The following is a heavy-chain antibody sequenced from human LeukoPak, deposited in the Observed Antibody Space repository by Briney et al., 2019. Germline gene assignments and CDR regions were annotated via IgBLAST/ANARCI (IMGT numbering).Heavy chain of an antibody. CDR1: GFTFSSHG. V-gene: IGHV3-23*01. CDR2: ISGSGYNT. J-gene: IGHJ4*02. D-gene: IGHD6-13*01. Sequence: GGSLRLSCGASGFTFSSHGMSWVRQAPGKGLEWVSAISGSGYNTYYADSVKGRFTISRDNSKTTLYLQINSLRAEDTAVYSCAMHSSSWYGDSWGQGTLVTVSS. CDR3: AMHSSSWYGDS.